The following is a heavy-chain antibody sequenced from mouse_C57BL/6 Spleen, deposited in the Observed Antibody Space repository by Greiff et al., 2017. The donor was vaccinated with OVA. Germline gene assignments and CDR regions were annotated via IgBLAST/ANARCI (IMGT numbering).Heavy chain of an antibody. CDR3: ARDGSSYDY. D-gene: IGHD1-1*01. V-gene: IGHV1-72*01. CDR2: IDPNSGGI. J-gene: IGHJ2*01. CDR1: GYTFTSYW. Sequence: VQLQQPGAELVKPGASVKLSCKASGYTFTSYWMHWVKQRPGRCLEWIGRIDPNSGGIKYNEKFKSKATLTVDKPSSTAYMQLSSLTSEDSAVYYCARDGSSYDYWGQGTTLTVSS.